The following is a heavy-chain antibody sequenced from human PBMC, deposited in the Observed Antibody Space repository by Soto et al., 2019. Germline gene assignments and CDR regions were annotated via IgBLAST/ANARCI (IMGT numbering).Heavy chain of an antibody. J-gene: IGHJ4*02. CDR1: GFTFSSYS. V-gene: IGHV3-21*01. CDR3: ARAEDYYGSGSYGDY. Sequence: PGGSLRLSCAASGFTFSSYSMHWVRQAPGKGLEWVSSISSRSRSIYYADSQKGRFTISRDNTKNSLYLQMNNLRAEDTAVYYCARAEDYYGSGSYGDYWGQGTLVTVSS. D-gene: IGHD3-10*01. CDR2: ISSRSRSI.